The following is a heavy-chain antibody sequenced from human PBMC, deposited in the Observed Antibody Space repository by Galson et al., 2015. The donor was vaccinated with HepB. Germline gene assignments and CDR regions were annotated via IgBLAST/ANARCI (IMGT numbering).Heavy chain of an antibody. J-gene: IGHJ5*02. CDR3: ATGLGSYYPYWFDP. Sequence: SVKVSCKVSGYTLTELSMHWVRQAPGKGLEWMGGFDPEDGETIYAQKFQGRVTMTEDTSTDTAYMELSSLRSEDTAVYYCATGLGSYYPYWFDPWGQGTLVTVSS. CDR2: FDPEDGET. V-gene: IGHV1-24*01. CDR1: GYTLTELS. D-gene: IGHD1-26*01.